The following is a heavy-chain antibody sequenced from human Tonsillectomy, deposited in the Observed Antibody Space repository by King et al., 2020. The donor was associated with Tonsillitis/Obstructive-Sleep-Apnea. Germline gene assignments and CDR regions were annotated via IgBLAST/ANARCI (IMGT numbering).Heavy chain of an antibody. CDR1: GFSLSTSGVG. D-gene: IGHD2-2*01. J-gene: IGHJ5*02. CDR3: AHRRPFAIVPTTMEGDWFDP. V-gene: IGHV2-5*02. CDR2: FYWDDDK. Sequence: TLQESGPTLVKPTQTLTLTCTFSGFSLSTSGVGVGWIRQPPGKALEWLALFYWDDDKRYSPSLKSRLTITKDTSKNQVVLTMTNMDPVDTTTYYCAHRRPFAIVPTTMEGDWFDPWGQGTLVTVSS.